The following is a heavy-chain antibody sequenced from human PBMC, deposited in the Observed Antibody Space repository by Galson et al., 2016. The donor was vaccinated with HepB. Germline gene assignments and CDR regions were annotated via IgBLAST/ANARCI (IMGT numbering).Heavy chain of an antibody. V-gene: IGHV3-23*01. CDR3: TKDGWYNWNSYHDY. J-gene: IGHJ4*02. Sequence: SLRLSCAASGFTFSYYAMTWVRQAPGKGLEWVSGISSSGGSTFYADSVKGRFTVSRDNSKNTVYLQMDSLRAEDTAVYYCTKDGWYNWNSYHDYWGQGTLVTVSS. D-gene: IGHD1-7*01. CDR1: GFTFSYYA. CDR2: ISSSGGST.